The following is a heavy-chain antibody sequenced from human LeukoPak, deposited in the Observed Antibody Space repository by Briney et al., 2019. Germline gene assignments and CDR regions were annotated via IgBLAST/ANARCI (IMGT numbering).Heavy chain of an antibody. D-gene: IGHD3-10*02. V-gene: IGHV3-48*03. Sequence: GRSLRLSCAASGFTLCSYEVNWVPEAARTGREGVSYISRSGSTIYYADSVKARFTISRDNAKNSLYLQMNSLRAEDTAVYYCAELGITIIGGVWGKGTTVTISS. CDR3: AELGITIIGGV. CDR2: ISRSGSTI. CDR1: GFTLCSYE. J-gene: IGHJ6*04.